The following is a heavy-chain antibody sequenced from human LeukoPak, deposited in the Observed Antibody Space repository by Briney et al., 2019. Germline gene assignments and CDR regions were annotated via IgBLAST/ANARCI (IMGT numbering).Heavy chain of an antibody. CDR1: GGSISSYY. D-gene: IGHD6-13*01. J-gene: IGHJ4*02. V-gene: IGHV4-59*08. CDR3: ARQYSSSWYRFGFDY. Sequence: SETLSLTCTVSGGSISSYYWSWIRQPPGKGLEWIGYIYYSGSTNYNPSLKSRVTISVDTSKNQFSLKLSSVTAADTAVYYCARQYSSSWYRFGFDYWGQGTLVTVSS. CDR2: IYYSGST.